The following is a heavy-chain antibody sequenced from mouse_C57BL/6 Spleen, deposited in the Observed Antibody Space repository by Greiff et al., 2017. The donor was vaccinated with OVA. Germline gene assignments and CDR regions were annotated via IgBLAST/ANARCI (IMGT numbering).Heavy chain of an antibody. V-gene: IGHV5-9-1*02. CDR2: ISSGGDYI. CDR1: GFTFSSYA. CDR3: TRDRNSDRYAMDY. D-gene: IGHD3-2*02. Sequence: EVKLMESGEGLVKPGGSLKLSCAASGFTFSSYAMSWVRQTPEKRLEWVAYISSGGDYIYYAETVKGRFTIYRDNARKTPYLQMSSLKSQDTAMYYCTRDRNSDRYAMDYWGQGTSVTVSS. J-gene: IGHJ4*01.